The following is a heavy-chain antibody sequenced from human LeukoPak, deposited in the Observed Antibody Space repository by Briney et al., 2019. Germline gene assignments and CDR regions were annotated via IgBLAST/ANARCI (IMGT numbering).Heavy chain of an antibody. CDR3: ARQLYSYGYSTRDYYYYMDV. D-gene: IGHD5-18*01. V-gene: IGHV4-59*01. CDR2: IYYSGST. J-gene: IGHJ6*03. Sequence: SETLSLTCTVSGGSISNYYWSWIRQPPGKGLEWIGYIYYSGSTNYNPSLRSRVTISVDTSKNQFSLKLSSVTAADTAVYYCARQLYSYGYSTRDYYYYMDVWGKGTTVTISS. CDR1: GGSISNYY.